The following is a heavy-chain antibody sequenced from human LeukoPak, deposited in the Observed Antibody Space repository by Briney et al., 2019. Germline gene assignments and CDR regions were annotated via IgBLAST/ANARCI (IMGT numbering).Heavy chain of an antibody. CDR2: ISSSSSNI. CDR3: ARCTTGRTFGSLREIKRSREIDY. J-gene: IGHJ4*02. V-gene: IGHV3-21*01. Sequence: GSLRLSCAASGFIFSTYAMNWVRQAPGKGLELVSSISSSSSNIYYADSVKGRFTISRDNAKNSLYLQMNSLRVEDTAVHYCARCTTGRTFGSLREIKRSREIDYWGQGTLVTVSS. D-gene: IGHD1-1*01. CDR1: GFIFSTYA.